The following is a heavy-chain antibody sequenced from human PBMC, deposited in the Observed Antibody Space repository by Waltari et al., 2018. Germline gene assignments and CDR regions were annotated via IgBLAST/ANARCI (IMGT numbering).Heavy chain of an antibody. CDR1: GFTFRSAP. D-gene: IGHD6-19*01. CDR2: TNADTGQT. J-gene: IGHJ4*02. Sequence: QVQVVQSGAEVKRPGASVKVSCKTSGFTFRSAPVHWVRQAHGQLLEWMGCTNADTGQTKFSQKFQDRVTFTTDTSASTDYMEMTNLTSEDTAVYYCVFGDSSGWSNLVHWGQRTLVSVSP. V-gene: IGHV1-3*01. CDR3: VFGDSSGWSNLVH.